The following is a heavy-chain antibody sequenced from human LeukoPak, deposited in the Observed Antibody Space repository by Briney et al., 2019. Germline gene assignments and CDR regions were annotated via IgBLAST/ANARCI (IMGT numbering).Heavy chain of an antibody. CDR1: GGSISSYF. V-gene: IGHV4-4*07. CDR2: IYPSGST. CDR3: ARVSIEVAATQAYYFDY. D-gene: IGHD6-19*01. Sequence: SETLSLTCTVFGGSISSYFWSWIRQPAGKGLEWIGRIYPSGSTYYNPSLKSRVTMSVDTSKNQFSLNLRSVTAADTAVYYCARVSIEVAATQAYYFDYWGQGTLVTVSS. J-gene: IGHJ4*02.